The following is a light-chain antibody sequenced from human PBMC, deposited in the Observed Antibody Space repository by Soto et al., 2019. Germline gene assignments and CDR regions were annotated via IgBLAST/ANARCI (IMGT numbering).Light chain of an antibody. V-gene: IGKV1-27*01. CDR2: AAS. CDR1: QGISNY. Sequence: DIQMTQSPSSLSASVGDRVTITCRAGQGISNYLAWCQQKPGTVPKLLISAASTLQTGVPSRFSGGGSGTDFTLTISSLQPEDVATYYCQKYNSAPWTFGQGTKVDIK. CDR3: QKYNSAPWT. J-gene: IGKJ1*01.